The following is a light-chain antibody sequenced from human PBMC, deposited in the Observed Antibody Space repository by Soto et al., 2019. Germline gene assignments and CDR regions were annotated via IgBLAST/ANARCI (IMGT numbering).Light chain of an antibody. CDR3: QQYDTSPLT. V-gene: IGKV1-5*03. Sequence: DIQMTQSPSTLSASVGDRVTITCRASQSVNSWLAWYQQKPGKAPKLLLYKASSLESGVPSRFSSSGSGTEFTLTISSLQPDDFGTYYFQQYDTSPLTFGRGTKVDIK. CDR1: QSVNSW. CDR2: KAS. J-gene: IGKJ4*01.